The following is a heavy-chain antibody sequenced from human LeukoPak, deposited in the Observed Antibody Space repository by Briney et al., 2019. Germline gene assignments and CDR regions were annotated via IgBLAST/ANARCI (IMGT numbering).Heavy chain of an antibody. D-gene: IGHD2-15*01. J-gene: IGHJ4*02. Sequence: GGSLRLSCAASGFIFSNFAMTWVRQAPGKGLEWVSAISGSGGSTYYADSVKGRFTISRDNSKNTLYLQMNSLRAEDTAVYYCAKEQVVAATRSHFDYWGQGTLVTVSS. CDR3: AKEQVVAATRSHFDY. CDR2: ISGSGGST. V-gene: IGHV3-23*01. CDR1: GFIFSNFA.